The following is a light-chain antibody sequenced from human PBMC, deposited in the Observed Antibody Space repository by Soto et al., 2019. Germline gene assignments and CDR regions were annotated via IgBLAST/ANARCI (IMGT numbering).Light chain of an antibody. J-gene: IGLJ1*01. CDR2: SNN. Sequence: QSVLNQPPSASGTPGQRVTISCSGSSSNIGSNTVNWYQQLPGTAPKLLIYSNNQRPSGVPDRFSGSKSGTSASLAISGLQSEDESYYYCAAWNDSMNGPYVCGTGTNVTVL. CDR3: AAWNDSMNGPYV. CDR1: SSNIGSNT. V-gene: IGLV1-44*01.